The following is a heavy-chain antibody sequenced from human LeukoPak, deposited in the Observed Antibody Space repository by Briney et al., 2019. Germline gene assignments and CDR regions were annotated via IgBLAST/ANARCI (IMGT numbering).Heavy chain of an antibody. J-gene: IGHJ4*02. Sequence: SETLSLTCTVSGGSISSYYWSWIRQPPGKGLEWIGYIYYSGSTNYNPSLKSRVTISVDTSKNQFSLKLSSVTAADTAVYCCASSIQLWLIYWGQGTLVTVSS. CDR1: GGSISSYY. V-gene: IGHV4-59*01. CDR3: ASSIQLWLIY. CDR2: IYYSGST. D-gene: IGHD5-18*01.